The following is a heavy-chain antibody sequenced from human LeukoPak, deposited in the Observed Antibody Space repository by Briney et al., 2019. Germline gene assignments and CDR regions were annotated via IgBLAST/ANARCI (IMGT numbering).Heavy chain of an antibody. V-gene: IGHV3-21*01. D-gene: IGHD3-22*01. CDR1: GFTFSSYS. J-gene: IGHJ4*02. CDR3: ASHYYDSSGYYLQAFDY. CDR2: ISSSSSYI. Sequence: GGPLRLSCAASGFTFSSYSMNWVRQAPGKGLEWVSSISSSSSYIYYADSVKGRFTISRDNAKNSLYLQMNSLRAEDTAVYYCASHYYDSSGYYLQAFDYWGQGTLVTVSS.